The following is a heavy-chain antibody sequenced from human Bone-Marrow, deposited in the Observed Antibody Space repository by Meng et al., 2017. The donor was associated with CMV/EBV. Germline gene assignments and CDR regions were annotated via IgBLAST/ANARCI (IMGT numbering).Heavy chain of an antibody. D-gene: IGHD1-1*01. CDR2: IKSKTDGGTT. J-gene: IGHJ6*02. CDR3: TYTTTGTTSLYYYYGRDV. Sequence: GESLKISCAASGFTFSNAWMSWVRQAPGKGLEWVGRIKSKTDGGTTDYAAPVKGRFTISRDDSKNTLYLQMNSLKTEDTAVYYCTYTTTGTTSLYYYYGRDVWGQGNTVNVPS. CDR1: GFTFSNAW. V-gene: IGHV3-15*01.